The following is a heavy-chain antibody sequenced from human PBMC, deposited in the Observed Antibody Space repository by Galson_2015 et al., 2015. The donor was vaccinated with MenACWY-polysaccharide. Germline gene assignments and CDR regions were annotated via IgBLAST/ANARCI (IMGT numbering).Heavy chain of an antibody. CDR3: AKDSTDFWSVAGRFDH. D-gene: IGHD3-3*01. CDR2: IRSSGTNT. CDR1: GFTFTSYA. V-gene: IGHV3-23*01. Sequence: LRLSCAASGFTFTSYAMSWVRQAPGKGLEWVSAIRSSGTNTYYADSVKGRFTISRDDSKNTLYLQMNSLRAEDTAVYYCAKDSTDFWSVAGRFDHWGQGTLVTVSS. J-gene: IGHJ5*02.